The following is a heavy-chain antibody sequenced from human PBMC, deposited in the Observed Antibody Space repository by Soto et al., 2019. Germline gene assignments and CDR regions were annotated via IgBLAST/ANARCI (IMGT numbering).Heavy chain of an antibody. D-gene: IGHD3-22*01. Sequence: QVQLVQSGAEVKKPGSSVKVSCKASGGTFSSYTISWVRQAPGQGLEWMGRIIPILGIANYAQKFQGRVTITADKSTSTAYMELSSLRSEDTAVYYCARSGPGGYYDSSGYPNWYFDLWGRGTLVTVSS. CDR2: IIPILGIA. J-gene: IGHJ2*01. CDR3: ARSGPGGYYDSSGYPNWYFDL. CDR1: GGTFSSYT. V-gene: IGHV1-69*02.